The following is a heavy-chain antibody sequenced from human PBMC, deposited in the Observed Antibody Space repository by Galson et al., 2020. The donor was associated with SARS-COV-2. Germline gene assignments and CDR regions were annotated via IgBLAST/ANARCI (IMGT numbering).Heavy chain of an antibody. CDR1: GGSISSSNW. CDR3: ARAAGIWFGEEYYYYYCMEV. V-gene: IGHV4-4*02. CDR2: IYHSGST. Sequence: SETLSLTCAVSGGSISSSNWWSWVRQPPGKGLEWIGEIYHSGSTNYNPSLKSRVTISVDKSKNQFSLKLSSVTAADTAVYYCARAAGIWFGEEYYYYYCMEVWGQGTTVTVSS. J-gene: IGHJ6*02. D-gene: IGHD3-10*01.